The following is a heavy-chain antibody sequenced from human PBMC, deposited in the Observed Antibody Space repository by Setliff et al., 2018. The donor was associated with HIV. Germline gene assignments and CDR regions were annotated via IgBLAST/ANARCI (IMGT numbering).Heavy chain of an antibody. V-gene: IGHV4-59*01. CDR2: IYYSGST. CDR1: GGPISSYY. Sequence: KPSETLSLTCTVSGGPISSYYWSWIRQPPGKGLEWIGYIYYSGSTNYNPSLKSRVTISVDTSKNQFSLKLSSVTAADTAVYYCARDFTGSGWYGNYYYGMDVWGQGTTVTVS. D-gene: IGHD6-19*01. J-gene: IGHJ6*02. CDR3: ARDFTGSGWYGNYYYGMDV.